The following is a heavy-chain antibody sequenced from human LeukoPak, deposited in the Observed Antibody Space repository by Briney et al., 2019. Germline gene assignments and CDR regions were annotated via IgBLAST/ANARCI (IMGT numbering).Heavy chain of an antibody. D-gene: IGHD6-13*01. CDR2: MSYDGNNH. CDR1: GFTFLNYA. J-gene: IGHJ4*02. V-gene: IGHV3-30-3*01. Sequence: GGSLRLSCVTSGFTFLNYAIHWVRQAPGKGLEWVAVMSYDGNNHYYADSVKGRFTLSRVSSKNTLYLQMDSLRPEDTAVYYCTREWGTAADYWGQGTLVTVSS. CDR3: TREWGTAADY.